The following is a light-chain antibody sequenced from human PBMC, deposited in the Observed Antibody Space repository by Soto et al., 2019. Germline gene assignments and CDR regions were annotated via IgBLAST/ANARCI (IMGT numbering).Light chain of an antibody. CDR1: SSNIGNNH. J-gene: IGLJ3*02. Sequence: QSVLTQPPSVSAAPGQKVTISCSGSSSNIGNNHASWYQHLPGTAPKLLIYDNNKRPSGIPDRFSGSKSGTSATLGITGLQTGDEADYYRGTWDSSLSAWVFGGGTKVTVL. CDR3: GTWDSSLSAWV. CDR2: DNN. V-gene: IGLV1-51*01.